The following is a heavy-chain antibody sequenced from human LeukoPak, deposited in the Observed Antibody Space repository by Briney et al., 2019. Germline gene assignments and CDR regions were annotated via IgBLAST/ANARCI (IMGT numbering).Heavy chain of an antibody. Sequence: PGGSLRLSCAASGLAFSSYAMSWVRQAPGKGLEWVSTISVASNTFYADSVKGRFTISRDNSRNTVYLQMTSLRADDTAVYYCAKRRHGVVAGRYYFDYWGQGTLVTVSS. CDR3: AKRRHGVVAGRYYFDY. D-gene: IGHD6-19*01. CDR1: GLAFSSYA. V-gene: IGHV3-23*01. J-gene: IGHJ4*02. CDR2: ISVASNT.